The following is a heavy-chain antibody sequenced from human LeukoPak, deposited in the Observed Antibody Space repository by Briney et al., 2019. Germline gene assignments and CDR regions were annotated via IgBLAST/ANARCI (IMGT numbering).Heavy chain of an antibody. J-gene: IGHJ6*03. CDR3: ARGWINEVAQTYYYMAV. CDR1: GVAFDYYG. CDR2: IDWNGRTA. V-gene: IGHV3-20*04. Sequence: VGSLRLSCVDSGVAFDYYGMSWGREIPGKGLEGGSGIDWNGRTAGYADSVKCRFTISRDNAKNSLYTQMNRLRAEDTALYYCARGWINEVAQTYYYMAVWGQGPAVTVSS. D-gene: IGHD5-12*01.